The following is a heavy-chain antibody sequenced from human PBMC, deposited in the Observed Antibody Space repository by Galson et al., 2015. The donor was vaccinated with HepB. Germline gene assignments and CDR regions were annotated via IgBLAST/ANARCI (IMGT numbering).Heavy chain of an antibody. V-gene: IGHV3-30*18. Sequence: SLRLSCAASGFTLSSYGMHWVRQAPGKGLEWVAVISYDGSNKYYADSVKGRFTISRDNSKNTLYLQMNSLRAEDTAVYYCAKDWRDCSSTSCYQDYYYMDVWGKGTTVTVSS. D-gene: IGHD2-2*01. J-gene: IGHJ6*03. CDR3: AKDWRDCSSTSCYQDYYYMDV. CDR2: ISYDGSNK. CDR1: GFTLSSYG.